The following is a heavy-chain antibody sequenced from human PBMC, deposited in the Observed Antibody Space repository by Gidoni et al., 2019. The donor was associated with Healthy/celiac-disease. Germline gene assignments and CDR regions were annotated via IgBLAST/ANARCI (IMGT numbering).Heavy chain of an antibody. J-gene: IGHJ5*02. CDR2: IIPIFGTA. CDR3: ARQLASIAAAGVNWFDP. CDR1: GGTFSSYA. V-gene: IGHV1-69*01. Sequence: QVQLVQSGAEVKKPVSSVKVSCKSSGGTFSSYAISWVRQAPGQGLEWMGGIIPIFGTANYAQKFQGRVTITADESTSTAYMELSSLRSEDTAVYYCARQLASIAAAGVNWFDPWGQGTLVTVSS. D-gene: IGHD6-13*01.